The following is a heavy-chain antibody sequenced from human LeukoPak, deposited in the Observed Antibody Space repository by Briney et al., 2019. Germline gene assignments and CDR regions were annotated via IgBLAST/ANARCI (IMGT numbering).Heavy chain of an antibody. CDR1: GYTFTSYG. D-gene: IGHD4/OR15-4a*01. Sequence: ASVKVSCKASGYTFTSYGISWVRQAPGQGLEWMGWISAYNGNTNYAQKLQGRVTMTTDTSTSTVDMFLSSLRSDDTAVYYCARRLDSGYYYALDVWGQGTTVTVSS. V-gene: IGHV1-18*01. CDR3: ARRLDSGYYYALDV. J-gene: IGHJ6*02. CDR2: ISAYNGNT.